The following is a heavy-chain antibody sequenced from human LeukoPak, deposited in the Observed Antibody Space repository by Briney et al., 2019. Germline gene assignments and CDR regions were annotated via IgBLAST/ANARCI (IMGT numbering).Heavy chain of an antibody. Sequence: VASVKVSCKASGYTFTSYGISWVRQAPGQGPEWMGWISAYNGNTNYAQKLQGRVTMTTDTSTSTAYMELRSLRSDDTAVYYCARENYYDSSGLGAFDIWGQGTMVTVSS. V-gene: IGHV1-18*01. CDR1: GYTFTSYG. J-gene: IGHJ3*02. CDR2: ISAYNGNT. D-gene: IGHD3-22*01. CDR3: ARENYYDSSGLGAFDI.